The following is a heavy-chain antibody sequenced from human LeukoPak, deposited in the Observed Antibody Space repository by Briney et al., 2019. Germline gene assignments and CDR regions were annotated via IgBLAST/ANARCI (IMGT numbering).Heavy chain of an antibody. V-gene: IGHV4-31*03. CDR1: GGSISSGGYF. J-gene: IGHJ4*02. Sequence: SETLSLTCTVSGGSISSGGYFWSWIRQLPGKGLEWIGYIYYSGSTNYNPSLKSRVTISVDTSKNQFSLKLSSVTAADTAVYYCARDGGSLDYWGQGTLVTVSS. CDR3: ARDGGSLDY. D-gene: IGHD2-15*01. CDR2: IYYSGST.